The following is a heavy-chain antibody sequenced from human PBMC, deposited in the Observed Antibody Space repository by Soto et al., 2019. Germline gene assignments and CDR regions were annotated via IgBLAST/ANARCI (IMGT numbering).Heavy chain of an antibody. Sequence: EVQLVESGGGLVQPGGSLRLSCAASGFTFSSYWMHWVRQAPGKGLVWLSRVNTHGSTTNYAASVKGRFTISRDNAENTLYLQINSLRAEDTAVYYCARGTYHSFWFDYWGQGTLVTVSS. J-gene: IGHJ4*02. CDR2: VNTHGSTT. V-gene: IGHV3-74*01. CDR3: ARGTYHSFWFDY. CDR1: GFTFSSYW. D-gene: IGHD2-15*01.